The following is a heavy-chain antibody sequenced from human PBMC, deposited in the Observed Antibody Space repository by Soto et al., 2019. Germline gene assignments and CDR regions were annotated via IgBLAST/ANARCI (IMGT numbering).Heavy chain of an antibody. CDR2: IRGSTEST. CDR1: GFTFSNYA. V-gene: IGHV3-23*01. CDR3: AKVVRSGYYAAAFDY. Sequence: EVQLLESGGGLVQPGGSLRLSCAASGFTFSNYAMSWVRQAPGKGLEWVSVIRGSTESTYYADSVKGRFTISRDNSKNTLYLQMHSLRAEDTVVYYCAKVVRSGYYAAAFDYWGQGTLVTASS. J-gene: IGHJ4*02. D-gene: IGHD5-12*01.